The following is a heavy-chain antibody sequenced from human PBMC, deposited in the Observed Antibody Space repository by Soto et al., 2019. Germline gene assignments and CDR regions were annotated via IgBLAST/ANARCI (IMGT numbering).Heavy chain of an antibody. D-gene: IGHD2-2*01. V-gene: IGHV3-23*01. Sequence: PGGSLRLSCAASGFTFSTYAMSWVRQAPGKGLEWVSVISGSGGDTYYADSVKGRFTIARDNSKNTLSLQMNSLRAEDTAVYYCAKARGSSTPAPGSYWGRGTQVTVSS. J-gene: IGHJ1*01. CDR3: AKARGSSTPAPGSY. CDR2: ISGSGGDT. CDR1: GFTFSTYA.